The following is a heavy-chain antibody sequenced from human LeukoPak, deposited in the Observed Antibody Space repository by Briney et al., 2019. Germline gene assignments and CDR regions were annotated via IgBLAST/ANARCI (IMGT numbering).Heavy chain of an antibody. CDR2: ISSSDRTI. CDR1: GFTFRDYD. CDR3: ARAPTYDSGSSFDY. J-gene: IGHJ4*02. V-gene: IGHV3-11*01. D-gene: IGHD3-10*01. Sequence: PGGSLRLSCAASGFTFRDYDMTWIRQAPGKGLEWVSHISSSDRTIYNAESVKGRFTISRDNAKNSLYLQMNSLRAEDTAVYYCARAPTYDSGSSFDYWGQGTLVTVSS.